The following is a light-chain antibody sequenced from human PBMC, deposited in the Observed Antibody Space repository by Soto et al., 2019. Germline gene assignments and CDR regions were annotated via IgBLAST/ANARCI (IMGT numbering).Light chain of an antibody. V-gene: IGKV3-20*01. J-gene: IGKJ3*01. CDR2: GAS. CDR3: QHNDGSSRPFS. Sequence: EIVLTQSPGTLSLSPGEGATLSCRASQSITSTHLVGYQQKPGQAPRLLMYGASSRATGIPDRFSGSVSGTDFTPTISRLEPEDFAVYYCQHNDGSSRPFSFGAGTKVDI. CDR1: QSITSTH.